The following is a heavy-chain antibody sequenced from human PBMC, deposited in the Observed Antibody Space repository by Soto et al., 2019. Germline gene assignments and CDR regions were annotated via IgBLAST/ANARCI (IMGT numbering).Heavy chain of an antibody. D-gene: IGHD6-19*01. CDR1: GFTFSDYW. J-gene: IGHJ4*02. Sequence: PGGSLRLSCAVSGFTFSDYWMSWVRQAPGKGLEWVSVISGSGGSTYYADSVKGRFTISRDNSKNTLYLQMNSLRVEDTAVYYCARSGSGWYQFDYWGQGTLVTVSS. CDR2: ISGSGGST. CDR3: ARSGSGWYQFDY. V-gene: IGHV3-23*01.